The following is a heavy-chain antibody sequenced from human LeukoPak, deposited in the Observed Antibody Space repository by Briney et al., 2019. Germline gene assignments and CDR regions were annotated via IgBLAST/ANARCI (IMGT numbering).Heavy chain of an antibody. CDR3: AGEINLLLVSEFDY. CDR1: GYSISSGYY. J-gene: IGHJ4*02. CDR2: IYHSGST. D-gene: IGHD2-15*01. Sequence: PSETLSLTCTVSGYSISSGYYWGWIRQPPGKGLEWIGSIYHSGSTYYNPSLKSRVTISVDTSKNQFSLKLSSVTAADTAVYYCAGEINLLLVSEFDYWGQGTLVTVSS. V-gene: IGHV4-38-2*02.